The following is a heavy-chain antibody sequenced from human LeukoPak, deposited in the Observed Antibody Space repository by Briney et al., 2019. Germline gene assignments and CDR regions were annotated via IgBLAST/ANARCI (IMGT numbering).Heavy chain of an antibody. D-gene: IGHD4-23*01. Sequence: SETLSLTCSVSGGSISTSNYYWAWVRLSPGKGLELIGNIYSAGGTNYNPALKSRVTISVDTSKNQFSLKLSSVTAADTAVYYCARLTVGQWGLDYWGQGTLVTVSS. CDR2: IYSAGGT. CDR3: ARLTVGQWGLDY. V-gene: IGHV4-39*07. CDR1: GGSISTSNYY. J-gene: IGHJ4*02.